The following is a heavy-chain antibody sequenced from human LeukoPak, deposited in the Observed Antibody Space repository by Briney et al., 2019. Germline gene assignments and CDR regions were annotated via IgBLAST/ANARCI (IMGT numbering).Heavy chain of an antibody. D-gene: IGHD1-14*01. CDR3: AKSSPPPINY. CDR2: FSGSGGST. J-gene: IGHJ4*02. V-gene: IGHV3-23*01. Sequence: GGSLRLSCVASGFTFSSYGMNWVRQAPGKGLEWVSAFSGSGGSTYYADSVKGRFTISRDNSKNTVYLQMNSLRAEDTAVYYCAKSSPPPINYWGQGTLVTVSS. CDR1: GFTFSSYG.